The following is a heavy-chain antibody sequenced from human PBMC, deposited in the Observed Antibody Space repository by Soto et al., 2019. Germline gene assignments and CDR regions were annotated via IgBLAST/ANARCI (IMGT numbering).Heavy chain of an antibody. CDR3: ARARAGLVPRFDY. CDR2: IYYSGST. V-gene: IGHV4-30-4*01. Sequence: QVQLQESGPGLVKPSQTLSLTCTVSVGSISSVDYYWRWIRQPPGKGLEWIGYIYYSGSTYYNPSLKSRVTISVDTSKNQFSRKLSSVTAADTAVYYCARARAGLVPRFDYWGQGTLVTVSS. D-gene: IGHD3-16*01. CDR1: VGSISSVDYY. J-gene: IGHJ4*02.